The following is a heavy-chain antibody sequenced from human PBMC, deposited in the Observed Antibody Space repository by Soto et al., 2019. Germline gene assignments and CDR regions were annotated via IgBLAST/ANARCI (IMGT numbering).Heavy chain of an antibody. V-gene: IGHV1-8*01. CDR3: ARQKVDASDY. Sequence: QVQLVQSGAEVKKPGASVKVSCKASGYTFTSYDSNLVRQATGQGLEWMGWMNPNSVNTGYAQKFQGRGTMTRNTSISTAYMELRRLRSEDAAVYDCARQKVDASDYWGQGTLVTVSS. J-gene: IGHJ4*02. D-gene: IGHD2-15*01. CDR1: GYTFTSYD. CDR2: MNPNSVNT.